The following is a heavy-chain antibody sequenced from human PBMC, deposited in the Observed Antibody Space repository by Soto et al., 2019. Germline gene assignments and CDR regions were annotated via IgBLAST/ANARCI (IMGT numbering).Heavy chain of an antibody. CDR1: GGSIISGGYY. CDR2: IYYSGST. V-gene: IGHV4-31*03. CDR3: ARGRGYSSGWLPDY. Sequence: SETLSLTCTVSGGSIISGGYYWIWIRQHPGKGLEWIGYIYYSGSTYYNPSLKSRVTISVDTSKNQFSLKLSSVTAADTAVYYCARGRGYSSGWLPDYWGQGTLVTVSS. D-gene: IGHD6-19*01. J-gene: IGHJ4*02.